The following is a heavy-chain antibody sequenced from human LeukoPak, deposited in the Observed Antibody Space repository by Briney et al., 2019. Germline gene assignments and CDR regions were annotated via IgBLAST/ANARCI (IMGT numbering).Heavy chain of an antibody. CDR2: IIPILGEP. V-gene: IGHV1-69*02. J-gene: IGHJ4*02. CDR1: GGTFSRYT. Sequence: SVKVSRKASGGTFSRYTISWVRQAPGLGLEWMGRIIPILGEPDYAQKFQGRVTNTADMSTSTAYMELSSLRSEDTAVYYCARKGGLGTYGIFDYWGQGTLVTVSS. CDR3: ARKGGLGTYGIFDY. D-gene: IGHD3-10*01.